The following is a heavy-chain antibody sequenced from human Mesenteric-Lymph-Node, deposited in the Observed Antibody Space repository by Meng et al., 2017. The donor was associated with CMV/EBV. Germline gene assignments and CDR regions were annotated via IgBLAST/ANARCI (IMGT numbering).Heavy chain of an antibody. CDR1: GGSISSGGYS. J-gene: IGHJ5*02. Sequence: CTVSGGSISSGGYSWSWIRQHPGKGLEWIGYIYYSGSTYYNPSLKSRVTISVDTSKNQFSLKLGSVTAADTAVYYCARDSNYWFDPWGQGTLVTVSS. CDR3: ARDSNYWFDP. CDR2: IYYSGST. D-gene: IGHD4-11*01. V-gene: IGHV4-31*03.